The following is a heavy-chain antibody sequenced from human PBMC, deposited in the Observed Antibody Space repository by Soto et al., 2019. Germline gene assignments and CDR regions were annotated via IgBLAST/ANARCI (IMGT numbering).Heavy chain of an antibody. D-gene: IGHD2-15*01. CDR1: GGTFSSYA. Sequence: SVKVSCKASGGTFSSYAISWVRQAPGQGLEWMGGIIPIFGTANYAQKFQGRVTITADKSTSTAYKELSSLRSEDTDVYCCASSIKNIVVGVAATRSYYNRMDVWGQGTTVTVSS. CDR3: ASSIKNIVVGVAATRSYYNRMDV. J-gene: IGHJ6*02. V-gene: IGHV1-69*06. CDR2: IIPIFGTA.